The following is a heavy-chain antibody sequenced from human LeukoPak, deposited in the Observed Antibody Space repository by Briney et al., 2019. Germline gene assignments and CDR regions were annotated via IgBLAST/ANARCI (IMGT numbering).Heavy chain of an antibody. D-gene: IGHD2-2*01. J-gene: IGHJ3*02. CDR1: GFTFSSYG. CDR2: ISGSGGST. CDR3: ARSRGYCSSTSCYPDAFDI. V-gene: IGHV3-23*01. Sequence: GGTLRLSCAASGFTFSSYGMSWVRQAPGKGLEWVSAISGSGGSTYNADSVKGRFTISRDNSKNTLYLQMNSLRAGDTAVYYCARSRGYCSSTSCYPDAFDIWGQGTMVTVSS.